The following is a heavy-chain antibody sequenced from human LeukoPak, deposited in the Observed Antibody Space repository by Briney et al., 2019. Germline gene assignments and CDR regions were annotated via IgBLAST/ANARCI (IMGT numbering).Heavy chain of an antibody. Sequence: GGSLRLSCTASGFSFSGSWMSWVRQLPGKGLERLADMNPDGSAIVYVDSVKGRFTVSRNNAKKSLYLQMSSLRAEDTALYYCARGGQTRFDLWGQGKMVTVSS. D-gene: IGHD2-15*01. CDR1: GFSFSGSW. J-gene: IGHJ5*02. V-gene: IGHV3-7*01. CDR2: MNPDGSAI. CDR3: ARGGQTRFDL.